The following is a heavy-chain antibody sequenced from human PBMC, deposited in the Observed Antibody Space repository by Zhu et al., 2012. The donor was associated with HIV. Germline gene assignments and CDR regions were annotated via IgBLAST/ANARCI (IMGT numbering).Heavy chain of an antibody. J-gene: IGHJ5*02. CDR1: GGSISSHY. V-gene: IGHV4-59*11. CDR3: AGMLGVP. D-gene: IGHD3-10*02. CDR2: IYYSGST. Sequence: QVQLQESGPGLVKPSETLSLTCTVSGGSISSHYWGWIRQPPGKGLEWIGYIYYSGSTNYNPSLKSRVTISVDTSKNQFSLKLSSVTAADTAVYYCAGMLGVPWGQGTLVTVSS.